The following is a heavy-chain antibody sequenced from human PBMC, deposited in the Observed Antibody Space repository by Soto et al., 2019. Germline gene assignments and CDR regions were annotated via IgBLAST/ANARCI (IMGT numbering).Heavy chain of an antibody. D-gene: IGHD2-15*01. Sequence: QVQLVQSGAEVKKPGSSVRVSCTPSGGTFSSYTISWVRQAPGQGLEWMGRIVPITSMTRYAHKFQGRHTITPVTYPTTAYLQLSSLTSEDSAVYFCSRGVASLVDSWGQGTQVTVSS. V-gene: IGHV1-69*02. J-gene: IGHJ4*02. CDR1: GGTFSSYT. CDR3: SRGVASLVDS. CDR2: IVPITSMT.